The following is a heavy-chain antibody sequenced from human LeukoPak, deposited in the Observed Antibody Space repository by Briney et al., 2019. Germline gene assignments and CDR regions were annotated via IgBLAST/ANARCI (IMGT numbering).Heavy chain of an antibody. CDR2: ISSSSSYI. CDR3: ARDPYSSGFSWFDP. V-gene: IGHV3-21*01. J-gene: IGHJ5*02. D-gene: IGHD6-19*01. CDR1: GFTFSSYS. Sequence: GGSLRLSCAASGFTFSSYSMNWVRQAPGKGLEWVSSISSSSSYIYYADSVKGRFTISRDNAKNSLYLQMNSLRAEDTAVYYCARDPYSSGFSWFDPWGQGTLVTVSS.